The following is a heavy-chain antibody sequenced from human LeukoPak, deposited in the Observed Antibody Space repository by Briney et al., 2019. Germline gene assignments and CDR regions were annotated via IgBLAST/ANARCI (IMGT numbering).Heavy chain of an antibody. CDR1: GFTFSSYE. CDR3: ARERGYRYHDAFDI. D-gene: IGHD3-16*02. Sequence: GGSLRLSCAASGFTFSSYEMNWVRQAPGKGLEWVSYISSSGSTIYYADSVKGRFTISRDNAKNSLYLQMNSLRAEDTAVYYCARERGYRYHDAFDIWGQGTMVTVSS. J-gene: IGHJ3*02. CDR2: ISSSGSTI. V-gene: IGHV3-48*03.